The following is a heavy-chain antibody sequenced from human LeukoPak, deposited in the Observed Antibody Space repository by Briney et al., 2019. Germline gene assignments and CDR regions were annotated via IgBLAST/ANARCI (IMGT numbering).Heavy chain of an antibody. V-gene: IGHV5-51*01. D-gene: IGHD4-17*01. CDR3: ARGDYGTY. CDR2: IYPGDSDT. Sequence: KHGASLKISCKGSGYSFTSYWIACVRQMPGKGREWMGIIYPGDSDTKYSPSFQGQVTISADKSISTAYLQWSSLKASDTAIYYCARGDYGTYWGQGTLVTVSS. CDR1: GYSFTSYW. J-gene: IGHJ4*02.